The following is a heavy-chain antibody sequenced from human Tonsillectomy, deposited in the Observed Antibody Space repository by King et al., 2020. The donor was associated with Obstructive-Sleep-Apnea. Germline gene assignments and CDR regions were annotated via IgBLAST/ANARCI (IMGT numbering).Heavy chain of an antibody. V-gene: IGHV4-34*01. CDR1: GGSFSGYY. CDR2: INHSGGT. J-gene: IGHJ4*02. Sequence: VQLQQWGAGLLKPSETLSLTCAFYGGSFSGYYWSWIRQPPGKGLEWIGEINHSGGTNYKPSLKSRVTISGDTPKNQYSLNLSSVTAADTAVYYCARGGQVFYDILTGYPHYFDYWGQGILVTVSS. D-gene: IGHD3-9*01. CDR3: ARGGQVFYDILTGYPHYFDY.